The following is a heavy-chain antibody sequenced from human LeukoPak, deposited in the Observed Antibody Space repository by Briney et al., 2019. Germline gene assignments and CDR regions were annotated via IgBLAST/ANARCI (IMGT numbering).Heavy chain of an antibody. Sequence: ASVKVSCKASGYTFTSYYMHWVRQAPGQGLEWMGIINPSGGSTSYAQKFQGRVTMTRDTSTSTVYMELSSLRSEDTAVYYCARDWSVGYAVSWFDPWGQGTLVTVSS. D-gene: IGHD5-12*01. V-gene: IGHV1-46*01. CDR1: GYTFTSYY. J-gene: IGHJ5*02. CDR2: INPSGGST. CDR3: ARDWSVGYAVSWFDP.